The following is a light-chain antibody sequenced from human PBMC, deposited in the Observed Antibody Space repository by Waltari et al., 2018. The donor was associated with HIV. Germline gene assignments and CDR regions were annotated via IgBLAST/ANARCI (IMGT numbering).Light chain of an antibody. J-gene: IGLJ2*01. Sequence: QSVLTQPPSVSGAPGPRVTISCTGSSSNLGAGYDVPWYQQLPGTAPKLLIYTNNYRPSGVPDHFSGSKSGSSASLAITGLQAEDEADYYCQSLDNSLSGNVVFGGGTKLTVL. CDR3: QSLDNSLSGNVV. CDR2: TNN. V-gene: IGLV1-40*01. CDR1: SSNLGAGYD.